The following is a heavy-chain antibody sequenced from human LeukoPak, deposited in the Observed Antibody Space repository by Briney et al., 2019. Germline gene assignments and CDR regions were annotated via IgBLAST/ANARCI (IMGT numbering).Heavy chain of an antibody. J-gene: IGHJ3*02. D-gene: IGHD4-23*01. CDR3: ARAKLPMMAFDI. Sequence: GESLKISCKGSGYSFTSYWIAWVRQMPGEGLEWMGIIYPGDSDARYSPSFQGQATISADKSISTAYLQWSSLKASDTAMYYCARAKLPMMAFDIWGQGTMVTVSS. CDR2: IYPGDSDA. CDR1: GYSFTSYW. V-gene: IGHV5-51*01.